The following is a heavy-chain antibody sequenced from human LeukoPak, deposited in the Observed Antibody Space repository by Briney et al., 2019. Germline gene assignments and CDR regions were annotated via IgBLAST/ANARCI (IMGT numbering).Heavy chain of an antibody. CDR3: AGDAPMGATTSYYFDY. CDR1: GFTFSSYA. CDR2: ISYDGSNK. D-gene: IGHD1-26*01. V-gene: IGHV3-30-3*01. Sequence: GRSLRLSCAASGFTFSSYAMHWVRQAPGKGLEWVAVISYDGSNKYYADSVKGRFTISRDNSKNTLYLQMNSLRAEDTAVYYRAGDAPMGATTSYYFDYWGQGTLVTVSS. J-gene: IGHJ4*02.